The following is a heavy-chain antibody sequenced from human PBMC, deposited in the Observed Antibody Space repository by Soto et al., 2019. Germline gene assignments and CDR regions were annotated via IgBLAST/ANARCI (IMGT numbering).Heavy chain of an antibody. CDR1: GGSLSGYY. V-gene: IGHV4-34*01. J-gene: IGHJ6*02. Sequence: SETLSLTCAVNGGSLSGYYWSWIRQSPGKGLEWIGEINHRGSSDYNPSLKSRVTISIDASKNHVTLELTSVTAADTAVYYCARSDNRNSLYGVDVWGQGTAVTVSS. CDR3: ARSDNRNSLYGVDV. CDR2: INHRGSS. D-gene: IGHD1-7*01.